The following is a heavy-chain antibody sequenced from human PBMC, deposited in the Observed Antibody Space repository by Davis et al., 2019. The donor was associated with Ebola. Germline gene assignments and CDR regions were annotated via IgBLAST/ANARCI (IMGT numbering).Heavy chain of an antibody. CDR3: ARGSLMTTVTMDV. D-gene: IGHD4-17*01. CDR1: AGTFSSYA. V-gene: IGHV1-69*06. CDR2: IIPIFGTA. J-gene: IGHJ6*02. Sequence: SAQVSCKASAGTFSSYAISWVRQAPAQELEWLGGIIPIFGTANYAQKFQGRVTITADKTTSTAYMELSSLRSEDTAVYYWARGSLMTTVTMDVWGQGTTVTVSS.